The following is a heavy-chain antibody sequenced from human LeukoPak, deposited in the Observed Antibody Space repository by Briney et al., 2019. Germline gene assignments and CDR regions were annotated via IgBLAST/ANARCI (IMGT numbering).Heavy chain of an antibody. CDR2: ISGSGGST. V-gene: IGHV3-23*01. CDR1: GFTFSSYA. CDR3: AKGGDYYYYMDV. D-gene: IGHD3-10*01. Sequence: GGSLRLSCAASGFTFSSYAMSWVRQAPGKGLEWVSAISGSGGSTYYADSVKGRFTISRDNSKNTLYLQMNSLRSEDTAVYYCAKGGDYYYYMDVWGKGTTVTVSS. J-gene: IGHJ6*03.